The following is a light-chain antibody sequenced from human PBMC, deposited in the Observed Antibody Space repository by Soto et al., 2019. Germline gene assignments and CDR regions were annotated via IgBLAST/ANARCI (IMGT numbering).Light chain of an antibody. Sequence: DIQMTQSPSSLSASVGDRVTITCRASHRISSYLNWYQQKPGKSPKLRSYAASSLQSGVTSRFSSSGSESEFTLTISSLNPKDFATYYCQQSHSAPRTFGQGTKVEIK. CDR1: HRISSY. V-gene: IGKV1-39*01. CDR3: QQSHSAPRT. J-gene: IGKJ1*01. CDR2: AAS.